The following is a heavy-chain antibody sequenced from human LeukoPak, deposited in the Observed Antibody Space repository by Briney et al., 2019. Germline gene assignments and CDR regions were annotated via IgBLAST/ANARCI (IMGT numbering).Heavy chain of an antibody. Sequence: ASVKVSCKASGYTFTSYDIDWVRQATGQGLEWMGWMNPNSGNTGYAQKFQGRVTITRNTSISTAYMELSSLRSEDTAVYYCARDNSVEDTAWWFDPWGQGTLVTVSS. V-gene: IGHV1-8*03. CDR2: MNPNSGNT. CDR1: GYTFTSYD. D-gene: IGHD4-23*01. J-gene: IGHJ5*02. CDR3: ARDNSVEDTAWWFDP.